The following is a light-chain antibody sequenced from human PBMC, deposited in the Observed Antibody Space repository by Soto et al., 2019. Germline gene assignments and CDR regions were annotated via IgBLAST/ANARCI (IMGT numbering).Light chain of an antibody. J-gene: IGKJ1*01. CDR1: QDIGTY. CDR3: QQFYNYPRT. V-gene: IGKV1-8*01. Sequence: IRMTQSPSSFSASTGDRVSITCRATQDIGTYLAWYQQIPGKAPKLLIYDASTLQTGVPSRFSGSGSGTDFTLTISYLQSEDFGTYYCQQFYNYPRTFGQGTKVDVK. CDR2: DAS.